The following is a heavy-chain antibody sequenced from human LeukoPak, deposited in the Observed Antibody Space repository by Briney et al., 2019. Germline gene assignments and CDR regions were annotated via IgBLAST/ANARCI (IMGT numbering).Heavy chain of an antibody. CDR2: ISGSGGST. CDR3: AKDLTDDRSGYHYPELDV. D-gene: IGHD3-22*01. J-gene: IGHJ6*02. CDR1: GFTFSSYA. V-gene: IGHV3-23*01. Sequence: GGSLRLSCAASGFTFSSYAMNWVRQAPGEGLEWVSAISGSGGSTYYADPVKGRFTISRDKSKNTLYLQMNSLRAEDTAVYYCAKDLTDDRSGYHYPELDVWGQGTTVTVSS.